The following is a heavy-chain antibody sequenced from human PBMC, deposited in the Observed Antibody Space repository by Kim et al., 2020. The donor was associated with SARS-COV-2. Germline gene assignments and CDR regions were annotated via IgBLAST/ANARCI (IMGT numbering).Heavy chain of an antibody. CDR1: GYTFSDHG. CDR2: ISDYDGDT. D-gene: IGHD2-15*01. J-gene: IGHJ6*02. Sequence: ASVKVSCKASGYTFSDHGFSWVRQAPGQGLEWMGWISDYDGDTKYGQKFQGRVSMTIDTSTNTVYMELRSLRSDDTAVYYCAREPSCSNCGCNYGMDVWG. CDR3: AREPSCSNCGCNYGMDV. V-gene: IGHV1-18*04.